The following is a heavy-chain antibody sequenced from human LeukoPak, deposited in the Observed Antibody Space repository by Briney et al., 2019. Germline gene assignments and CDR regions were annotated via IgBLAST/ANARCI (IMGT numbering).Heavy chain of an antibody. CDR1: GFTFSSYW. J-gene: IGHJ4*02. D-gene: IGHD7-27*01. V-gene: IGHV3-7*03. Sequence: GGSLRLSCAASGFTFSSYWMSWVRQAPGKGLEWVANIKQDGSEKYYVDSVKGRFTISRDNAKNSLYLQMNSLRAEDTAVYYCARDQAYWGSGGYFDYWGQGTLVTVSS. CDR3: ARDQAYWGSGGYFDY. CDR2: IKQDGSEK.